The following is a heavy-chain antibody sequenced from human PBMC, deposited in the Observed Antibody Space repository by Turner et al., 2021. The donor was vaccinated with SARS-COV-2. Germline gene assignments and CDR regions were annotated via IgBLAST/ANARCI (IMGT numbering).Heavy chain of an antibody. V-gene: IGHV4-39*01. CDR1: GDSITRRSFY. J-gene: IGHJ5*02. Sequence: QLQLQESGLGVVKPSETLSLTCSVSGDSITRRSFYWGWIRQSPGKGLEWLGSLYYGGATYYNPSLNKRVTVSVDTSKNQFSLRLTSVTAADTAVYSCARGISSSSRYFNWFDPWGQGTLVTVSS. D-gene: IGHD6-13*01. CDR3: ARGISSSSRYFNWFDP. CDR2: LYYGGAT.